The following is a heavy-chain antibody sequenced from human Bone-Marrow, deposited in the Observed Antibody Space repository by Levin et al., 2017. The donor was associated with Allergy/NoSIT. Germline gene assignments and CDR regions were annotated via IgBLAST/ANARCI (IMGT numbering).Heavy chain of an antibody. CDR1: GGSFSGYY. D-gene: IGHD2-15*01. V-gene: IGHV4-34*01. CDR2: INHSGST. CDR3: ARCGRYCSGGSCYSSSRAFDI. Sequence: SETLSLTCAVYGGSFSGYYWSWIRQPPGKGLEWIGEINHSGSTNYNPSLKSRVTISVDTSKNQFSLKLSSVTAADTAVYYCARCGRYCSGGSCYSSSRAFDIWGQGTMVTVSS. J-gene: IGHJ3*02.